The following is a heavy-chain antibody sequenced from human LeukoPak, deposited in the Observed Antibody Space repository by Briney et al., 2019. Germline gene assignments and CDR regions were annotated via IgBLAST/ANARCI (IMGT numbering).Heavy chain of an antibody. CDR1: GFTFSSYS. CDR2: ISSSSSTI. J-gene: IGHJ6*02. D-gene: IGHD5-18*01. V-gene: IGHV3-48*04. CDR3: ARDMVRIQLWSPYYYYGMDV. Sequence: GGSLRLSCAASGFTFSSYSMNWVRQAPGKGLEWVSYISSSSSTIYYADSVKGRFTISRDNAKNSLYLQMNSLRAEDTAVYYCARDMVRIQLWSPYYYYGMDVWGQGTTVTVSS.